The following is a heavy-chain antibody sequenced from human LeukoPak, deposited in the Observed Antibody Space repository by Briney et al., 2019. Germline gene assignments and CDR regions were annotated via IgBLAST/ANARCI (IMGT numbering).Heavy chain of an antibody. V-gene: IGHV4-61*02. CDR3: ARDQPYTDV. Sequence: KTSETLSLTCTVSGDSISSGHYYWTWIRQPAGKGLEWIGRIYKTGSTNYNPSLKSRVTISVDTSKNQFSLKLSSVTAADTAVYYCARDQPYTDVWGKGTTVTVSS. CDR1: GDSISSGHYY. CDR2: IYKTGST. J-gene: IGHJ6*03.